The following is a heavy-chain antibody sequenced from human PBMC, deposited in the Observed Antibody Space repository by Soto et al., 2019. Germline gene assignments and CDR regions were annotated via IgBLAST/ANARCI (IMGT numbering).Heavy chain of an antibody. D-gene: IGHD6-19*01. CDR1: GYTFTSYG. CDR3: SRARSGWYSPFYF. J-gene: IGHJ4*02. CDR2: ISTYNGNT. V-gene: IGHV1-18*01. Sequence: QVQLVQSGAEVKKPGASVKVSCKASGYTFTSYGISWVRQAPGQGLEWMGWISTYNGNTNYAQNLQGRVTMTTDTSTSTTYMEVTRLRSDKAVVYDCSRARSGWYSPFYFCCQGTRVNVSS.